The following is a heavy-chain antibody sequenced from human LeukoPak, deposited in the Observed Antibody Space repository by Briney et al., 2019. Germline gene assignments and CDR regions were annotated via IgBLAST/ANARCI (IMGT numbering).Heavy chain of an antibody. CDR2: ISSSGSTI. V-gene: IGHV3-11*04. Sequence: GGSLRLSCAASGFTFSDYYMSWIRQAPGKGVEWVSYISSSGSTIYYADSVRGRFTISRDNAKNSLYLQMNSLRADDTAVYYCARELDSSSWDYWGQGTLVTVSS. CDR3: ARELDSSSWDY. CDR1: GFTFSDYY. D-gene: IGHD6-13*01. J-gene: IGHJ4*02.